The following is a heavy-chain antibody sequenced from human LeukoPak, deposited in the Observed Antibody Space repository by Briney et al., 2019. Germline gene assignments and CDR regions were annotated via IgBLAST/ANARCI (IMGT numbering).Heavy chain of an antibody. CDR2: IIPIFDAT. Sequence: SVKVSCKASGGTFSSYAFSWVRQAPGQGLEWMGGIIPIFDATNYAQKFQGRVTITTDESTSTAYMELSSLRSEDTAVYYCARAFNGDYYDSSGYYSWGQGTLVTVSS. J-gene: IGHJ4*02. D-gene: IGHD3-22*01. V-gene: IGHV1-69*05. CDR3: ARAFNGDYYDSSGYYS. CDR1: GGTFSSYA.